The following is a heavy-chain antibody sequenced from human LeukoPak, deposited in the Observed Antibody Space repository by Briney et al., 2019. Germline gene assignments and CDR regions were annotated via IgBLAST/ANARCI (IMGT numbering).Heavy chain of an antibody. D-gene: IGHD3-22*01. J-gene: IGHJ4*02. V-gene: IGHV1-8*02. CDR1: GGTFSSYA. CDR3: IAGYDKAR. Sequence: ASVKVSCKASGGTFSSYAISWVRQATGQGLEWMGWMNPNSGNTGYAQKFQGRVTMTRNTSISTAYMELSSLRSEDTAVYYCIAGYDKARWGQGTLVTVSS. CDR2: MNPNSGNT.